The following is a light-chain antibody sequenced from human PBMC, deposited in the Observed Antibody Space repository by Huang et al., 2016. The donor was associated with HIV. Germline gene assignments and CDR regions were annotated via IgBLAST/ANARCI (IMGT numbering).Light chain of an antibody. CDR2: DAS. J-gene: IGKJ2*01. CDR3: QQYNNWPRT. V-gene: IGKV3-15*01. Sequence: DRVMTQSPVTLSVSPGERATLSCRASQSINTNFAWYQQKPGQAPRLLIYDASTRAIDVQARFSGSGTEIQFTLTISSLQSEDFAVYYCQQYNNWPRTFGQGTKLEIK. CDR1: QSINTN.